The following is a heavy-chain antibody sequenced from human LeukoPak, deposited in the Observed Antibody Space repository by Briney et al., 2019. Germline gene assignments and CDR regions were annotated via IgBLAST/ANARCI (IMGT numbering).Heavy chain of an antibody. J-gene: IGHJ6*02. CDR3: ASYCTNGVCPNYYYYGMDV. CDR2: ISAYNGNT. D-gene: IGHD2-8*01. V-gene: IGHV1-18*01. CDR1: GYTFTSYG. Sequence: ASVKVSCKASGYTFTSYGISWVRQAPGQGLEGMGWISAYNGNTNYAQKLQGRVTMTTDTSTSTAYMELRSLRSDDTAVYYCASYCTNGVCPNYYYYGMDVWGQGTTVTVSS.